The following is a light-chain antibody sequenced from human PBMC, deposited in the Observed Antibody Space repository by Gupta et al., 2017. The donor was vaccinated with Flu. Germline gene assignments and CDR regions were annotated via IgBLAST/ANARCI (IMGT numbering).Light chain of an antibody. CDR1: QNIRSY. J-gene: IGKJ4*01. V-gene: IGKV1-39*01. CDR3: QQSDVTPLT. Sequence: DIQMTQSPSSLSASAGDRVTITCRASQNIRSYLNWYQQKEGKAPKLLIYSASSLQRGAPSRFSGSGSGTEFTLTISSLQPDDFATYYCQQSDVTPLTFGGGTKLDFK. CDR2: SAS.